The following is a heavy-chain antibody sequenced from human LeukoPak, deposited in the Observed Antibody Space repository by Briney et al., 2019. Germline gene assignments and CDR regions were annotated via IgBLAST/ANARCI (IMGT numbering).Heavy chain of an antibody. CDR2: IYPGDSDT. CDR3: ARPSPRGRGYSYGYLPDH. D-gene: IGHD5-18*01. V-gene: IGHV5-51*01. J-gene: IGHJ4*02. Sequence: GESLKISCKGSGYSFTSYWIGWVRQMPGKGLEWMGIIYPGDSDTRYSPSFQGQVTISADKSISTAYLQWSSLKASDTAMYYCARPSPRGRGYSYGYLPDHWGQGTLVTVSS. CDR1: GYSFTSYW.